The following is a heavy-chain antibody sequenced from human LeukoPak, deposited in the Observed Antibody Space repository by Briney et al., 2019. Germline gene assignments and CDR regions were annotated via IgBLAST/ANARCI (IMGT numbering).Heavy chain of an antibody. CDR1: GFTFSTYW. D-gene: IGHD6-19*01. V-gene: IGHV3-74*01. J-gene: IGHJ3*01. CDR3: AKDSDIAVAGSDDALDV. Sequence: PGGSLRLSCAASGFTFSTYWMHWVRQAPGKGLVWVSRINSDGRSTTYADSVKGRFTISRDNAKNTLYLQMNSLRAEDTAVYYCAKDSDIAVAGSDDALDVWGQGTMVTVSS. CDR2: INSDGRST.